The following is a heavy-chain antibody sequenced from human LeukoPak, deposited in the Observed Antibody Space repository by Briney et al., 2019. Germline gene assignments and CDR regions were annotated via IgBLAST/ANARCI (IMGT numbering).Heavy chain of an antibody. J-gene: IGHJ6*02. CDR3: ARVVLGRRWLQTSYYYGMDV. Sequence: SVKVSCKASGGTFSSYAISWVRQAPGQGLEWMGGIIPIFGTANYAQKFQGRVTITADESTSTAYLELSSLTSEDTAVYYCARVVLGRRWLQTSYYYGMDVWGQGTTVTISS. CDR1: GGTFSSYA. D-gene: IGHD5-24*01. V-gene: IGHV1-69*13. CDR2: IIPIFGTA.